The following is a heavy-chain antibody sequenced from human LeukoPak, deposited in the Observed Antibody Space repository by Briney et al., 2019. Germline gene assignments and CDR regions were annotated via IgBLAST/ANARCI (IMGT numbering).Heavy chain of an antibody. Sequence: PGGSLRLSCAASGFTFSSYAMHWVRQAPGKGLEWVAVISYDGSNKYYADSVKGRFTISRDNSKNTLYLQMNSLRAEDTAVYYCAKADGYSYGAFDYWGQGTLVTVSS. V-gene: IGHV3-30-3*01. J-gene: IGHJ4*02. CDR2: ISYDGSNK. CDR1: GFTFSSYA. D-gene: IGHD5-18*01. CDR3: AKADGYSYGAFDY.